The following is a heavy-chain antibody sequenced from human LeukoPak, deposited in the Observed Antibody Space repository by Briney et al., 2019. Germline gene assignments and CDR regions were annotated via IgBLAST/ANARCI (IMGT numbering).Heavy chain of an antibody. CDR3: AIANYYDSSGRPIQTDAFDI. CDR2: IYPGDSDT. D-gene: IGHD3-22*01. V-gene: IGHV5-51*01. Sequence: GESLKISCKGSGYSFTSYWIGWVRQMPGKGLEWMGIIYPGDSDTRYSPSFQGQVTISADKSISTAYLQWSSLKASDTAMYYCAIANYYDSSGRPIQTDAFDIWGQGTMVTVSS. J-gene: IGHJ3*02. CDR1: GYSFTSYW.